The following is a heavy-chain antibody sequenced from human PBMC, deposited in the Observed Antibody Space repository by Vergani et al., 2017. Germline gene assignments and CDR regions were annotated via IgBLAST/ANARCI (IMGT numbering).Heavy chain of an antibody. CDR2: INSDGSST. CDR1: GFTFSSYW. CDR3: ARDIRERGYYYDSSD. Sequence: EVQLVESGGGLVQPGGSLRLSCAASGFTFSSYWMHWVRQAPGKGLVWVSRINSDGSSTSYADSVKGRFTISRDNAKNTLYLQMNSLRAEDTAVYYCARDIRERGYYYDSSDWGQGTLVTVSS. V-gene: IGHV3-74*01. J-gene: IGHJ4*02. D-gene: IGHD3-22*01.